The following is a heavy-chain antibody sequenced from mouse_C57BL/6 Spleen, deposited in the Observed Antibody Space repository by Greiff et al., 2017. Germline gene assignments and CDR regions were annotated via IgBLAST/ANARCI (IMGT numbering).Heavy chain of an antibody. CDR2: IDPSDSYT. CDR3: ARSDYYYGSSHFDY. V-gene: IGHV1-69*01. Sequence: QVQLQQPGAELVMPGASVKLSCKASGYTFTSYWMHWVKQRPGQGLEWIGEIDPSDSYTNYNQKFKGKSTLTVDKSSSTAYMQLSSLTSADSAVYYCARSDYYYGSSHFDYWGQGTTLTVSS. J-gene: IGHJ2*01. D-gene: IGHD1-1*01. CDR1: GYTFTSYW.